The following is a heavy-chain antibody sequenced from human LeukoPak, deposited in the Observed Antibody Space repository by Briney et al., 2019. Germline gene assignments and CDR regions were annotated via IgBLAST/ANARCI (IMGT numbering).Heavy chain of an antibody. V-gene: IGHV3-7*03. CDR2: IKQDGSEK. CDR3: AKEGGVLWFGEFS. J-gene: IGHJ4*02. CDR1: GFTFSSYW. D-gene: IGHD3-10*01. Sequence: PGGSLRLSCAASGFTFSSYWMSWVRQAPGKGLEWVANIKQDGSEKYYVDSVKGRFTISRDNAKNTLYLQMNILRAEDTAVYYCAKEGGVLWFGEFSWGQGTLVTVSS.